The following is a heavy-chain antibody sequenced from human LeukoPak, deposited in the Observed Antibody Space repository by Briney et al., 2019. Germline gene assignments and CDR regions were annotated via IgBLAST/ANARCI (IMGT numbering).Heavy chain of an antibody. D-gene: IGHD2-2*01. CDR2: IRSSGGTI. Sequence: AVGSLRLSCVASGFTFSRYEMNWVRQAPGKGREWVSYIRSSGGTIYYADSVKGRFTISRDNAKNSLFLQMNSLRAEDTAVYYCARTFCSTTSCYLPPFDYWGQGALVTVSS. CDR1: GFTFSRYE. CDR3: ARTFCSTTSCYLPPFDY. V-gene: IGHV3-48*03. J-gene: IGHJ4*02.